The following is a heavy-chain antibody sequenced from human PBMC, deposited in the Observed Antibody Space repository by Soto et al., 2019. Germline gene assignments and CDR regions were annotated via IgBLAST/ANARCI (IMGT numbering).Heavy chain of an antibody. CDR1: GFTFSSYE. CDR2: ISSSGSTI. D-gene: IGHD2-2*01. J-gene: IGHJ6*02. V-gene: IGHV3-48*03. CDR3: AREIQVPAAAGSYYYYGMDV. Sequence: PGGSLRLSCAASGFTFSSYEMNWVRQAPGKGLEWVSYISSSGSTIYYADSVKGRFTISRDNAKNSLYLQMNSLRAEDTAVYYCAREIQVPAAAGSYYYYGMDVWGQGTTVTVSS.